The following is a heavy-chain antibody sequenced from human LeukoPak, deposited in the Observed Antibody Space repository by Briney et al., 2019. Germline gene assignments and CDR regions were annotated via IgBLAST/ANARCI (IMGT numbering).Heavy chain of an antibody. J-gene: IGHJ4*02. CDR1: GGSISSYY. Sequence: SETLSLTCTVSGGSISSYYWSWIRQPPGKGLEWIGYIYYSGSTNYNPSLKSRVTISVDTSKNQFSLKLSSVTAADTAVYYCARQPNPLYSYGYYFDYWGQGTLVTVSS. D-gene: IGHD5-18*01. CDR3: ARQPNPLYSYGYYFDY. CDR2: IYYSGST. V-gene: IGHV4-59*01.